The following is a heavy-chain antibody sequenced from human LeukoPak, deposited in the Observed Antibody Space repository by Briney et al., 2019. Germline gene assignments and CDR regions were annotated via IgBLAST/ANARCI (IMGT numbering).Heavy chain of an antibody. J-gene: IGHJ6*02. V-gene: IGHV3-30*18. CDR3: AKRFYGMDV. Sequence: PGRSLRLSCAASGFTFSSYGMHWVRQAPGKGLEWVAVISYDGSNKYYADSVKGRFTISRDNSKNTLYLQMNSLRAEDTAVYYCAKRFYGMDVWGQGTTVTVSS. CDR2: ISYDGSNK. CDR1: GFTFSSYG.